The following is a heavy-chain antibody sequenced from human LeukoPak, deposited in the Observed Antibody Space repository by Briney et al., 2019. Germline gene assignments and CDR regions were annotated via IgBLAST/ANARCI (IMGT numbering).Heavy chain of an antibody. Sequence: PSETLSLTCTVSGGSISSGSYYWGWVRQPPGKGLEWLGSIYYSGSTYYSPSLKSRITISLDTSKNQFSLKLSSVTAADTAVYYCARDKMFEVVNYFDYWGQGTLVTVSS. V-gene: IGHV4-39*07. D-gene: IGHD3-3*01. CDR1: GGSISSGSYY. CDR2: IYYSGST. J-gene: IGHJ4*02. CDR3: ARDKMFEVVNYFDY.